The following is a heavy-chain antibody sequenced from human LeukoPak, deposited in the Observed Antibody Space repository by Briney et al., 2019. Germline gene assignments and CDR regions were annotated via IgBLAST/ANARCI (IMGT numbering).Heavy chain of an antibody. V-gene: IGHV1-2*06. Sequence: ASVKVSCKASGYTFTGYYMYWVRQAPGQGLEWMGRINPNSGGTNYAQKFQGRVTMTRDTSISTAYMELSRLRSDDTAVYYCARDPAPRGYCSDGSCYGGWFDPWSQGTLVTVSS. CDR2: INPNSGGT. CDR3: ARDPAPRGYCSDGSCYGGWFDP. CDR1: GYTFTGYY. D-gene: IGHD2-15*01. J-gene: IGHJ5*02.